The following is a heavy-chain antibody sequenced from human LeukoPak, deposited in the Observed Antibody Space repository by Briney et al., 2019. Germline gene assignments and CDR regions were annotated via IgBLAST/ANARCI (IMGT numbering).Heavy chain of an antibody. CDR2: FDPEDGET. CDR3: ARDPELLWFGELPSPDY. D-gene: IGHD3-10*01. V-gene: IGHV1-24*01. CDR1: GYTLTELS. J-gene: IGHJ4*02. Sequence: ASVKVSCKVSGYTLTELSMHWVRQAPGKGLEWMGGFDPEDGETIYAQKFQGRVTMTRDTSISTAYMELSRLRSDDTAVYYCARDPELLWFGELPSPDYWGQGTLVTVSS.